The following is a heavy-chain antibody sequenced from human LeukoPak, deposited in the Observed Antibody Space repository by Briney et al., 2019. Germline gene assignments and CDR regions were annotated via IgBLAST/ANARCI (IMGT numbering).Heavy chain of an antibody. CDR1: GGSFSGYY. CDR3: ARRFSGEFYDY. J-gene: IGHJ4*02. CDR2: INHSGST. Sequence: PSETLSLTCAVYGGSFSGYYWSWIRQPPGKGLEWIGEINHSGSTNYNPSLKSRVTISVDTSKNQFSLKLSSVTAADTAVYYCARRFSGEFYDYWGQGTLVTVSS. V-gene: IGHV4-34*01. D-gene: IGHD3-10*01.